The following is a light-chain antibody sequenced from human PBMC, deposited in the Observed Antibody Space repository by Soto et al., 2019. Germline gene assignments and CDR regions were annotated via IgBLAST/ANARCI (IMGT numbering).Light chain of an antibody. CDR3: QQYNSYSRT. Sequence: IQMTQSHTNLSASVGDIVTFTCRASQSINTWLAWYQQKPGKAPKLLIYDASSLQSGVPSRFTGRGSGTEFTLTISSLQPDDFATYYCQQYNSYSRTFGQGCKV. CDR1: QSINTW. CDR2: DAS. V-gene: IGKV1-5*01. J-gene: IGKJ1*01.